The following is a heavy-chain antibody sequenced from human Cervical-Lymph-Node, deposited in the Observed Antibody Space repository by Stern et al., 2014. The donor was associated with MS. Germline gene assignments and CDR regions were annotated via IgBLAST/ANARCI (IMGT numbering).Heavy chain of an antibody. CDR3: AREGGNTAEYFQH. J-gene: IGHJ1*01. D-gene: IGHD4-23*01. CDR1: GFTFSSYG. V-gene: IGHV3-33*01. CDR2: IWYDGSNK. Sequence: QVQLVQSGGGVVQPGRSLRLSCAASGFTFSSYGMHWVRQAPGKGLEWVAVIWYDGSNKYYADSVKGRLTISRDNSKNTLFLQMNSLRGEDTALYYCAREGGNTAEYFQHWGQGTLVTVSS.